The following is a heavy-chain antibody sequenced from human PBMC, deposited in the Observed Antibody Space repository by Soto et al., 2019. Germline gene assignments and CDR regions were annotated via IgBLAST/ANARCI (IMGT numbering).Heavy chain of an antibody. CDR2: IKGEADGGTT. Sequence: GESLKISCAASGFTFSNAWMSWVRRAPGKGLEWVGRIKGEADGGTTDYAAPVKGRITISRDHSKDTLYLQMNSLKTEDTAVYYCTTGLSNGYYNFDYWGQGTPVTVSS. J-gene: IGHJ4*02. CDR3: TTGLSNGYYNFDY. V-gene: IGHV3-15*01. CDR1: GFTFSNAW. D-gene: IGHD3-22*01.